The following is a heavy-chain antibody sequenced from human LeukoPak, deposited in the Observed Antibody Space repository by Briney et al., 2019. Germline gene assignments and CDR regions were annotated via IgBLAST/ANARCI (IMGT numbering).Heavy chain of an antibody. Sequence: GESLKISCAVSGYSFTTYWIAWVRQMPGKGLEWMGIIYPGDSDTRYSPSFQGQVTISADKSISTAYLQWSSLKASDTAMYYCARFYGGNPPRFDSWGQGTLVTVSS. J-gene: IGHJ4*02. CDR3: ARFYGGNPPRFDS. D-gene: IGHD4-23*01. V-gene: IGHV5-51*01. CDR2: IYPGDSDT. CDR1: GYSFTTYW.